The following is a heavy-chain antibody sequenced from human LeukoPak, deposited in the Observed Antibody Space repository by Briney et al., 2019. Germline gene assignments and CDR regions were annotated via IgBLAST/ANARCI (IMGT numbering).Heavy chain of an antibody. CDR3: ARGFSAAPF. J-gene: IGHJ4*02. D-gene: IGHD2-15*01. V-gene: IGHV3-11*01. CDR2: ISDSGSTI. CDR1: ELTFSDYY. Sequence: GGSLRLSCAASELTFSDYYMNWIRRAPGKGLEWVSYISDSGSTIYYADSVKGRFTISRDTANNSLYLQMNSLTAEDTDVYYCARGFSAAPFWGQGTLVTVSS.